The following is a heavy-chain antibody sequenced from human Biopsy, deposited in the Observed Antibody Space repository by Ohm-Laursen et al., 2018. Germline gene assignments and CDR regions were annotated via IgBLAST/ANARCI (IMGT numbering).Heavy chain of an antibody. Sequence: TLSLTCDVYGGSFSGYYCSWIRQPPGKGLEWIGYIFNSANTYYNPSLKNLITISGDTSKNQFSLKLNSVTAADTAVYYCARGDYFDSNGYFWFDPWGQGTLVTVSS. CDR3: ARGDYFDSNGYFWFDP. D-gene: IGHD3-22*01. CDR1: GGSFSGYY. V-gene: IGHV4-34*09. CDR2: IFNSANT. J-gene: IGHJ5*02.